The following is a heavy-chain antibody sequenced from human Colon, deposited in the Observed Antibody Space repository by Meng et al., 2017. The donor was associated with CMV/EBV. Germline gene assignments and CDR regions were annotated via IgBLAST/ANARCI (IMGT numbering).Heavy chain of an antibody. V-gene: IGHV3-21*01. CDR1: GFTFSSYS. D-gene: IGHD2-8*01. CDR2: ISSSSSYI. CDR3: ARDRRNNVGMDV. J-gene: IGHJ6*02. Sequence: GESLKISCAASGFTFSSYSMNWVRQAPGKGLEWVSSISSSSSYIYYADSVKGRFTISRDNAKNSLYLQMNSLRAEDTAVYYCARDRRNNVGMDVWGQGATVTVSS.